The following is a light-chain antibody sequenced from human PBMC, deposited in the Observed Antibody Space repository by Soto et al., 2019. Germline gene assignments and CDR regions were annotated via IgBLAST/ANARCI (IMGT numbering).Light chain of an antibody. CDR3: QQYNTYSVT. J-gene: IGKJ5*01. CDR2: GAS. CDR1: QNIVNW. Sequence: DIQMTQSPSTLSPSVGDRVTITCRASQNIVNWLAWYQQKPGKAPKILIYGASTLERGVPSRFSGNGSGTEFTLTITNLQPDDFATYYCQQYNTYSVTFGQGTRLEIK. V-gene: IGKV1-5*01.